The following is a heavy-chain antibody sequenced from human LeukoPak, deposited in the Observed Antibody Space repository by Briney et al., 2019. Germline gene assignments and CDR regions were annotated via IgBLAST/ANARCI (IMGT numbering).Heavy chain of an antibody. J-gene: IGHJ6*03. V-gene: IGHV4-30-4*08. CDR3: ARAPSVVVPAARYYYYYYYMDV. CDR2: IYYSGST. Sequence: SQTLSLTCTVSGGSISSGDYYWSWIRQPPGKSLEWIGYIYYSGSTYYNPSLKSRVTISVDTSKNQFSLKLSSVTAADTAVYYCARAPSVVVPAARYYYYYYYMDVWGKGTTVTVSS. CDR1: GGSISSGDYY. D-gene: IGHD2-2*01.